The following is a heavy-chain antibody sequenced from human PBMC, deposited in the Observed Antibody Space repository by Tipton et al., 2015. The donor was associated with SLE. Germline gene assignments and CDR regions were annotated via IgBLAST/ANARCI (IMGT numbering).Heavy chain of an antibody. CDR3: AREPPDGSGSSPFDY. D-gene: IGHD3-10*01. Sequence: SLRFSCAASGFTFSSYAMSWVRQAPGKGLEWVSVIYSGGSSTYYADSVKGRFTISRDNSKNTLYLQMNSLRAEDTAVYYCAREPPDGSGSSPFDYWGQGTLVTVSS. J-gene: IGHJ4*02. CDR1: GFTFSSYA. V-gene: IGHV3-23*03. CDR2: IYSGGSST.